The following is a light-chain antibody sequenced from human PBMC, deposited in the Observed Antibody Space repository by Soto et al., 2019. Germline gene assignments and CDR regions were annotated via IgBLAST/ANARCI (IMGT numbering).Light chain of an antibody. CDR1: QSVSSSY. V-gene: IGKV3D-20*02. Sequence: EIVLTQSPGTLSLSPGERATLCCRSSQSVSSSYLAWYQQKPGQAPGLLIYDASNRATGIPARFSGSGSGTDFTLTISSLEPEDFAVYYCQQRSNWPPITFGQGTRLEI. CDR2: DAS. CDR3: QQRSNWPPIT. J-gene: IGKJ5*01.